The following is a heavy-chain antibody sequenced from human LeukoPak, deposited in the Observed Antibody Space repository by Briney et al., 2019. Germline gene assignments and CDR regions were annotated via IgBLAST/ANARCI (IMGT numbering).Heavy chain of an antibody. CDR2: ISGSGGNT. CDR3: AKRGVVIRVILVGFHKEAYYFDS. D-gene: IGHD3-22*01. CDR1: GITLSNYG. J-gene: IGHJ4*02. Sequence: GGSLRLSCGVSGITLSNYGMSGLRQAPGKGLEWVSGISGSGGNTYYADSVKGRFTISSDNSKNTLYLPMNSLRAEDTAVYFCAKRGVVIRVILVGFHKEAYYFDSWGQGALVTVSS. V-gene: IGHV3-23*01.